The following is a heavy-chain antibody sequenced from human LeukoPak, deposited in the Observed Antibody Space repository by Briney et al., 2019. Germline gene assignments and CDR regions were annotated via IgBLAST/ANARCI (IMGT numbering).Heavy chain of an antibody. D-gene: IGHD4-17*01. CDR3: ARGSVTTDNWFDL. Sequence: ASVKVSCKASGYTFTNNDISWVRQAPGQGLEWMGWTHPKSGNTGYAQIFKGRVTMTRDTSITTAYMGLSSLRPEDTAVYYCARGSVTTDNWFDLWGQGTLVIVSS. J-gene: IGHJ5*02. CDR2: THPKSGNT. V-gene: IGHV1-8*01. CDR1: GYTFTNND.